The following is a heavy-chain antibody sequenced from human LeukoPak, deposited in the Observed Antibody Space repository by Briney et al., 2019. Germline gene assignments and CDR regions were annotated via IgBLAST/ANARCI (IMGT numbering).Heavy chain of an antibody. CDR1: GGSISSYY. V-gene: IGHV4-4*07. D-gene: IGHD3-16*01. Sequence: SETLSLTCTVSGGSISSYYWSWIRQPAGKGLEWIGRIYSSGSTNYYPSLKSRVTMSEDTSKNQISLKLSSVTAADTAVHYCARAPLGGVTADNMDVWGQGTTVTVSS. J-gene: IGHJ6*02. CDR2: IYSSGST. CDR3: ARAPLGGVTADNMDV.